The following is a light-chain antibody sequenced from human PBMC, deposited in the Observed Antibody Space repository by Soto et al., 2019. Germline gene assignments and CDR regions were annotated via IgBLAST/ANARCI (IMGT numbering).Light chain of an antibody. CDR1: SSNIGMHA. J-gene: IGLJ3*02. Sequence: QSVLNQAPSASGTPGQRVTISCSGSSSNIGMHAVYWYQQVPGSAPRLVMYKNNQRPSGVPDRFSGSKSGTSASLAISGLRSEDEADYYCAAMDDYRSGPVFGGGTQLTVL. CDR3: AAMDDYRSGPV. CDR2: KNN. V-gene: IGLV1-47*01.